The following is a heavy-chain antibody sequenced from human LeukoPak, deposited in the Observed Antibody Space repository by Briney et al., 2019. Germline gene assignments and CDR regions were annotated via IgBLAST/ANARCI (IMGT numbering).Heavy chain of an antibody. CDR3: ARQPLRYFDY. CDR1: GGSISSYY. V-gene: IGHV4-59*08. J-gene: IGHJ4*02. CDR2: IYYSGST. Sequence: SETLSLTCTVSGGSISSYYWSWLRQPPGKGLEWIGYIYYSGSTNYNPSLKSRVTISADTSKNQFSLKLSSVTAADTAVYYCARQPLRYFDYWGQGTLVTVSS.